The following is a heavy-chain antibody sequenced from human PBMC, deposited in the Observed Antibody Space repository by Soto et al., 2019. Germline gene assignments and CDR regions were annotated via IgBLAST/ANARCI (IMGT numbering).Heavy chain of an antibody. Sequence: QVQLQESGPGLVKPSETLSLTCTVSGVSINNNFWSWIRQAPGKGLELVGYIYYRGDTSYNPSLKRRVTRSVDTPKNQFSLELRSVTAADTAVYYCARGSLVLNYWGQGTLVTVSS. J-gene: IGHJ4*02. CDR3: ARGSLVLNY. CDR1: GVSINNNF. CDR2: IYYRGDT. V-gene: IGHV4-59*01. D-gene: IGHD3-9*01.